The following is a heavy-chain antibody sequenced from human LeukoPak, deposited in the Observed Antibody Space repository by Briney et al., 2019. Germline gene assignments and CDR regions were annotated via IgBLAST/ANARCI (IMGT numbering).Heavy chain of an antibody. Sequence: SETLSLTCAVYGGSFSGYYWSWIRQPPGKGLEWIGEINHSGSTNYNPSLKSRVTISVDASKNQFSLKLSSVTAADTAVYYCASRTGTTRGNWFDPWGQGTLVTVSS. J-gene: IGHJ5*02. CDR1: GGSFSGYY. CDR3: ASRTGTTRGNWFDP. V-gene: IGHV4-34*01. D-gene: IGHD1-1*01. CDR2: INHSGST.